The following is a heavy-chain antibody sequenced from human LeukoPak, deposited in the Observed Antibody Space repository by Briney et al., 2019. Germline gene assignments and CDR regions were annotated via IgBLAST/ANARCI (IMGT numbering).Heavy chain of an antibody. V-gene: IGHV3-7*05. CDR3: ARAADGSSGRFDY. D-gene: IGHD6-19*01. J-gene: IGHJ4*02. CDR1: GFTFRSYW. Sequence: GGSLRLSCAASGFTFRSYWMSWVRQAPGKGLEWVANIKEDGSQKYYVDSVKGRFSISRHNSQNTLYLQMNSLKSEDTAVYYCARAADGSSGRFDYWGQGTLVTVSS. CDR2: IKEDGSQK.